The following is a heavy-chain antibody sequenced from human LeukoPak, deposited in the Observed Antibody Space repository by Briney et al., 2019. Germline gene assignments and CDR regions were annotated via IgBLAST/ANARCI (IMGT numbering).Heavy chain of an antibody. J-gene: IGHJ4*02. D-gene: IGHD5-12*01. Sequence: GGSLRLSCAASRFTFSSFGMSWVRQAPGKGLEWVSAISGSGGSTYYADSVKGRFTISRDNSKNTLYLQMNSLRAEDTAVYYCAKRRYSGLDDYWGQGTLVTVSS. CDR3: AKRRYSGLDDY. CDR1: RFTFSSFG. V-gene: IGHV3-23*01. CDR2: ISGSGGST.